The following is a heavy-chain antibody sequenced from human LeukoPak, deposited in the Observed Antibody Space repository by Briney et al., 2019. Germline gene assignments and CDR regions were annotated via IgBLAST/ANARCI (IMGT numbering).Heavy chain of an antibody. D-gene: IGHD4/OR15-4a*01. V-gene: IGHV3-23*01. CDR1: GFTFSSYA. CDR3: ARGANYAGAYYFDH. J-gene: IGHJ4*02. Sequence: TGGSLRLSCAASGFTFSSYAMSWVRQAPGKGLEWVSAISGSGGSTYYADSVKGRFTISRDNSKNTLYLQMNSLRAEDTAVYYCARGANYAGAYYFDHWGQGTLVTVSS. CDR2: ISGSGGST.